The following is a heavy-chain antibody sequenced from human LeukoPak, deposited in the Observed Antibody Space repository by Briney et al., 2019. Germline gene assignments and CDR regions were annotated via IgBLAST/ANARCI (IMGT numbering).Heavy chain of an antibody. CDR1: GFTFRSYT. CDR3: ARDYSSGWFGKGAY. CDR2: IDGDGTLK. J-gene: IGHJ4*02. V-gene: IGHV3-21*06. Sequence: GGSLRLSCSGSGFTFRSYTMTWVRQAPGKGLEWVSSIDGDGTLKYYADSLKGRFTISRDNANNSVYLQMNSLTADDSGLYFCARDYSSGWFGKGAYWGQGTRVLVS. D-gene: IGHD6-19*01.